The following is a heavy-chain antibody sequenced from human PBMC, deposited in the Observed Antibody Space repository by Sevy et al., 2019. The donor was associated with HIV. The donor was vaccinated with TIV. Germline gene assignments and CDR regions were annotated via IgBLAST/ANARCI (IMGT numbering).Heavy chain of an antibody. V-gene: IGHV3-15*07. CDR3: TTDVGLGATYY. Sequence: GGSLRLSCVASGFTFSNAWVNWVRQAPGKGLEWVCRSTTKTDGEPTDYAAPVKDRFTISRDDSKNTLYLQMNSLRTEDTAVYYCTTDVGLGATYYWGQGTLVTVSS. J-gene: IGHJ4*02. D-gene: IGHD1-26*01. CDR2: STTKTDGEPT. CDR1: GFTFSNAW.